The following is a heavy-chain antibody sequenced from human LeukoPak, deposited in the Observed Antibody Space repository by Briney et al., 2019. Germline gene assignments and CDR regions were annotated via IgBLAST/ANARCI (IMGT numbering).Heavy chain of an antibody. CDR2: ISGSGGST. J-gene: IGHJ4*02. Sequence: GGSLRLSCAASGFTFSSYAMSWVRQAPGRGLEWVSAISGSGGSTYYADSVKGRFTISRDYSKNTLYLQMNSLRAEDTAVYYCAKVEAARPGGHLVGWGQGTLVTVSS. V-gene: IGHV3-23*01. D-gene: IGHD6-6*01. CDR1: GFTFSSYA. CDR3: AKVEAARPGGHLVG.